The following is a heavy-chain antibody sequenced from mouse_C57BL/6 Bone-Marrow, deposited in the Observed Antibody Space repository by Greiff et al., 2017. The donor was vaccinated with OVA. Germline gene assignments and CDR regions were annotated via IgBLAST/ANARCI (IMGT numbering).Heavy chain of an antibody. Sequence: VQLQQSGAELVRPGASVKLSCKASGYTFTDYYINWVKQRPGQGLEWIARIYPGSGNTYYNEKFKGKATLTAEKSSSTAYMQLSSLTSEDSAVYFCARTYWLRRHYYAMDYWGQGTSVTVSS. CDR1: GYTFTDYY. J-gene: IGHJ4*01. CDR2: IYPGSGNT. D-gene: IGHD2-2*01. V-gene: IGHV1-76*01. CDR3: ARTYWLRRHYYAMDY.